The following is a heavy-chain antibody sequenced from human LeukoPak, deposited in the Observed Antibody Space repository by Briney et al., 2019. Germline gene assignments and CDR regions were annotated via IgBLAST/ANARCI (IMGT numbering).Heavy chain of an antibody. CDR3: TTRWDYDSSGYYPQYYFDY. CDR2: ISGSGGST. CDR1: GFTFSSYA. Sequence: GGSLRLSCAAPGFTFSSYAMSWVRQAPGKGLEWVSAISGSGGSTYYADSVKGRFTISRDNSKNTLYLQMNSLKTEDTAVYYCTTRWDYDSSGYYPQYYFDYWGQGTLVTVSS. V-gene: IGHV3-23*01. D-gene: IGHD3-22*01. J-gene: IGHJ4*02.